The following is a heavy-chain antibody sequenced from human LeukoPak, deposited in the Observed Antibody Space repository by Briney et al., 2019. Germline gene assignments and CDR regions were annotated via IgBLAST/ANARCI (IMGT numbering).Heavy chain of an antibody. D-gene: IGHD3-10*01. CDR2: INHSGST. CDR3: ATAGFGESRPFDY. Sequence: SSETLSLTCAVYGGSFSGYYWSWIRQPPGKGLEWIGEINHSGSTNYNPSLKSRVTISVDTSKNQFSLKLSSVTAADTAVYYCATAGFGESRPFDYWGQGTLVTVSS. CDR1: GGSFSGYY. J-gene: IGHJ4*02. V-gene: IGHV4-34*01.